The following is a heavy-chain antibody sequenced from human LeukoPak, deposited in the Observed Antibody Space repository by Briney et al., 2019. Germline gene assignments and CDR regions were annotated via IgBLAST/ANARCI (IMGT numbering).Heavy chain of an antibody. CDR3: ARDSDPDYYDSSGYSVYYYYGMDV. CDR2: ISGSGGST. D-gene: IGHD3-22*01. V-gene: IGHV3-23*01. J-gene: IGHJ6*02. CDR1: GFTFSSYA. Sequence: PGGSLRLSCAASGFTFSSYAMSWVRQAPGKGLEWVSAISGSGGSTYYADSVKGRFTISRDNSKNTLYLQMNSLRAEDTAVYYCARDSDPDYYDSSGYSVYYYYGMDVWGQGTTVTVSS.